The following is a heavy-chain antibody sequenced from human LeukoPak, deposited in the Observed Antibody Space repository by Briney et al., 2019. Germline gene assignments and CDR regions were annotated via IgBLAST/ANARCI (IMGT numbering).Heavy chain of an antibody. D-gene: IGHD1-26*01. CDR3: AGGSSGGDWFDP. J-gene: IGHJ5*02. Sequence: SETLSLTFAVSGGPIGSYYWSWIRQPPGKGLEWIGYIHDIGSTKYNPSLKSRVTMSVDTSRNHLSLKLTSVTAADTAVYYCAGGSSGGDWFDPWGRGTLVTVSS. CDR1: GGPIGSYY. CDR2: IHDIGST. V-gene: IGHV4-59*01.